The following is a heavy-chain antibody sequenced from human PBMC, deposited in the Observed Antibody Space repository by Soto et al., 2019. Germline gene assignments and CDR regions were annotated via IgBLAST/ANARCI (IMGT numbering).Heavy chain of an antibody. CDR2: IYYSGST. Sequence: SETLSLTCTVSGGSISSYYWSWIRQPPGKGLEWIGDIYYSGSTNYNPSLKRRVTISVDTSKNQFSLKLSSVTAADTAVYYCARASYGDSDYWGQGTLVTVSS. CDR1: GGSISSYY. V-gene: IGHV4-59*01. J-gene: IGHJ4*02. CDR3: ARASYGDSDY. D-gene: IGHD5-18*01.